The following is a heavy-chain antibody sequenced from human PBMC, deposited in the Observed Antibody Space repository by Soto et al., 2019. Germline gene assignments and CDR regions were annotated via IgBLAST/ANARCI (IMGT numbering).Heavy chain of an antibody. CDR1: GYSFTSYW. V-gene: IGHV5-51*01. CDR2: IYPGDSDT. CDR3: ARLGEDYYDSSGYSDYGMDV. J-gene: IGHJ6*02. D-gene: IGHD3-22*01. Sequence: GESLKISCKGSGYSFTSYWIGWVRQMPGKGLEWRGIIYPGDSDTRYSPSFQGQVTISSVKSISTAYLQWRSLKASDTAMYYCARLGEDYYDSSGYSDYGMDVWGQGTTVTVSS.